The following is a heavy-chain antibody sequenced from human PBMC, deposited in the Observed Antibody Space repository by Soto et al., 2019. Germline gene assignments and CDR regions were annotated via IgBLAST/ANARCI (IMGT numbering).Heavy chain of an antibody. CDR3: ASGRTTPGDIDY. Sequence: QVQLVESGGGVVQPGRSLRLSCAASGFTFSSYGMHWVRQAPGKGLEWVAVIWYDGSNKYYADSVKGRFTISRDNSKNTLYLQMNSLRAEDTAVYYCASGRTTPGDIDYWGQGTLVTVSS. CDR2: IWYDGSNK. CDR1: GFTFSSYG. D-gene: IGHD1-1*01. V-gene: IGHV3-33*01. J-gene: IGHJ4*02.